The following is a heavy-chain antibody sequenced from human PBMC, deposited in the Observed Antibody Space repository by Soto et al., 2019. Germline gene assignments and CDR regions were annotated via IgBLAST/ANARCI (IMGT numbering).Heavy chain of an antibody. CDR1: GFTLSSYW. Sequence: EVQLVESGGGLVQPGGSLRLSCEASGFTLSSYWMSWIRQAPGKGLEWVANTRQDGGQSYLVDSVQGRFTISRDNAKNSVYLQMNRLRAEDTAVYYFVRYGSTGWHFDSWGQGTLVTVSS. V-gene: IGHV3-7*01. D-gene: IGHD6-19*01. J-gene: IGHJ4*02. CDR2: TRQDGGQS. CDR3: VRYGSTGWHFDS.